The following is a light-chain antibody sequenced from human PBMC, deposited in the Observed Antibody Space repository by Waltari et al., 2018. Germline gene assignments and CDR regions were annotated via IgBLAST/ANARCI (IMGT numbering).Light chain of an antibody. CDR3: SSQSSNDVVL. J-gene: IGLJ2*01. V-gene: IGLV2-14*01. CDR1: SNDVDGYNS. CDR2: DVS. Sequence: QSALTQPASVSGSPGQSVTIFCAGTSNDVDGYNSVSWYQAHPGQAPRVIIYDVSDRPSGVSDRFSGSKSGNTASLTISGLQAEDEADYYCSSQSSNDVVLFGGGTKLTVL.